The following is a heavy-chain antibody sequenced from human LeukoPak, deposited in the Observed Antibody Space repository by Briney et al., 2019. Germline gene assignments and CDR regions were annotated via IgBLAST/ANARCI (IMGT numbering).Heavy chain of an antibody. Sequence: GGSLRLSCAASGFTFSSYAMSWVRQAPGKGLEWVSAISGSGGSTYYADSVKGRFTISRDNSKNTLYLQMNSLRAEDTAVYYCAKSGPYYDILTGSALFDYWGQGTLVTVSS. D-gene: IGHD3-9*01. CDR1: GFTFSSYA. CDR2: ISGSGGST. V-gene: IGHV3-23*01. CDR3: AKSGPYYDILTGSALFDY. J-gene: IGHJ4*02.